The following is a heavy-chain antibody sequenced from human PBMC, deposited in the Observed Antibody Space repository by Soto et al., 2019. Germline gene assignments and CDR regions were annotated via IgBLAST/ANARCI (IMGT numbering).Heavy chain of an antibody. CDR3: VRVPGP. CDR1: GGSISGYY. V-gene: IGHV4-59*12. CDR2: IYNIGST. Sequence: PSETLSLTCTVSGGSISGYYWSWLRQPPGKGLEWIGYIYNIGSTYYNPSLKSRVTISVDRSKNQFSLKLSSVTAADTAVYYCVRVPGPWGQGTLVTVSS. J-gene: IGHJ5*02.